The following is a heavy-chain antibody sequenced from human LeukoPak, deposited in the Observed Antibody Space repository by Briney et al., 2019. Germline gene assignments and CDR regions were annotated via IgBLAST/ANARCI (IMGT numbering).Heavy chain of an antibody. CDR1: GFTFSSYA. V-gene: IGHV3-23*01. CDR2: ISGSGGST. Sequence: GGSLRLSCAASGFTFSSYAMSWVRQAPGKGLEWVSAISGSGGSTYYADSVKGRFTISRDNPKNTLYLQINSLRAEDTALYYCVKAGGSDWYVDYWGQGTLVTVSS. D-gene: IGHD6-13*01. J-gene: IGHJ4*02. CDR3: VKAGGSDWYVDY.